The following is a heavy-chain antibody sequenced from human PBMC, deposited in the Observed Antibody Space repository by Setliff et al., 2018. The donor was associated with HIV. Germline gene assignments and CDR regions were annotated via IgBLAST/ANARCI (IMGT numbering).Heavy chain of an antibody. J-gene: IGHJ4*02. CDR2: INGGNGNT. D-gene: IGHD3-16*01. Sequence: ASVKVSCKASGYTFTSYTMHWVRQAPGQRLEWMGWINGGNGNTKYSQKFQGRVTITRDTSASTAYMELRSLRSDDTAVYYCARGPGAFGGTSVQNFDYWGQGTLVTVSS. CDR3: ARGPGAFGGTSVQNFDY. V-gene: IGHV1-3*01. CDR1: GYTFTSYT.